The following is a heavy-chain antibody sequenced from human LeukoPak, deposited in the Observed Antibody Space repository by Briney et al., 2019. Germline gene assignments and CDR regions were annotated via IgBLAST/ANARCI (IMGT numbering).Heavy chain of an antibody. Sequence: GGSLRLSCAAPGFPVRSHYMSWVRQAPGKGPEWVSIIYAGGSTYCTDSVKGRFIISRDNSKNTLYLQMNSLRVEDTAVYYCARSWRAQYDDYGSFDYWGQGTLVTVSS. CDR3: ARSWRAQYDDYGSFDY. CDR1: GFPVRSHY. CDR2: IYAGGST. J-gene: IGHJ4*02. V-gene: IGHV3-53*01. D-gene: IGHD4-17*01.